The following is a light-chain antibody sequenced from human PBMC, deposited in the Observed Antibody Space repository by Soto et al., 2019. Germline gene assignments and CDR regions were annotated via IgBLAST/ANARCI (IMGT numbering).Light chain of an antibody. CDR2: DAS. J-gene: IGKJ5*01. CDR3: QQYESLPLT. CDR1: QDINKN. V-gene: IGKV1-33*01. Sequence: DLQMTQSPSSLSASVGDRVTITCQASQDINKNLIWYQQKPGKAPKLLIYDASDLETGVPSRFSGSGSGTGFTVTISSLQPEDFATYYCQQYESLPLTFGQGTRLEIK.